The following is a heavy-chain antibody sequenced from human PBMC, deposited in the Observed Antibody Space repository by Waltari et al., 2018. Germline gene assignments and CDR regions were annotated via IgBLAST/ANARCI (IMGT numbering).Heavy chain of an antibody. V-gene: IGHV1-2*02. Sequence: QVQLVQSGAEVKKPGASVKVSCKASGYTFTGYYMHWVRQAPGQGLEWMGWINPNSGGTNYAQKFQGRVTMTRDTSISTAYMELSMRRSDDTAVYYCARPSDSSSWSFDYWGQGTLVTVSS. CDR2: INPNSGGT. J-gene: IGHJ4*02. CDR1: GYTFTGYY. CDR3: ARPSDSSSWSFDY. D-gene: IGHD6-13*01.